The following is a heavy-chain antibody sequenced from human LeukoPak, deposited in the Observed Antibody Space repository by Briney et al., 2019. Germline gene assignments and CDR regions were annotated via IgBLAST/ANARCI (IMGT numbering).Heavy chain of an antibody. CDR3: AGDSDYDSSGYYYFDY. CDR1: GFTFSSYA. Sequence: PGGSLRLSCAASGFTFSSYAMSWVRQAPGKGLEWVSVIYSGGSTYYADSVKGRFTISRDNSKNTLYLQMNSLRAEDTAVYYCAGDSDYDSSGYYYFDYWGQGTLVTVSS. V-gene: IGHV3-66*01. CDR2: IYSGGST. D-gene: IGHD3-22*01. J-gene: IGHJ4*02.